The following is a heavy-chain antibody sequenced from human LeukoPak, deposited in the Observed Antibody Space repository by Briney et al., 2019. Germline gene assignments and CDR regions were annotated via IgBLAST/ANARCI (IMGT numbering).Heavy chain of an antibody. CDR1: GFTFSSYA. CDR2: FSGGDGST. CDR3: AKGKEVPATIYDY. D-gene: IGHD2-2*02. J-gene: IGHJ4*02. Sequence: GALRLSCAASGFTFSSYAMSWVRQAPGKGLEWVSGFSGGDGSTSYADSVKGRFTISRDNSKNTLYLQMNSLRAEDTAVYYCAKGKEVPATIYDYWGQGTLVTVSS. V-gene: IGHV3-23*01.